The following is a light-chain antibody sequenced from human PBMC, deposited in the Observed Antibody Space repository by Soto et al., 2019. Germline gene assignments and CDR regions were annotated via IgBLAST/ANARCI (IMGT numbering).Light chain of an antibody. CDR2: DAS. J-gene: IGKJ3*01. CDR1: QSVSSY. V-gene: IGKV3-11*01. Sequence: EIVLTQSPAALSLSPGERATLSRRASQSVSSYLAWYQQKPGQPPRLLIYDASNRATGIPARFSGSGSGTDFTLTISSLEPEDFADYYCQQRSNWPPFTFGPGTKVDIK. CDR3: QQRSNWPPFT.